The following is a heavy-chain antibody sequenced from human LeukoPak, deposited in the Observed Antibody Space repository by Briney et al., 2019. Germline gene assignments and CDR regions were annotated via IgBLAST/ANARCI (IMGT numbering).Heavy chain of an antibody. CDR3: ARHKYRSGWPPEGAFDI. CDR2: IYTSGSN. J-gene: IGHJ3*02. CDR1: GGSISSYY. V-gene: IGHV4-4*07. D-gene: IGHD6-19*01. Sequence: SETLSLTCTVSGGSISSYYWSWIRQPAGKGLEWIGRIYTSGSNNYNPSLKSRVTMSVDTSKNQFSLKLSSVTAADTAVYYCARHKYRSGWPPEGAFDIWGQGTMVTVSS.